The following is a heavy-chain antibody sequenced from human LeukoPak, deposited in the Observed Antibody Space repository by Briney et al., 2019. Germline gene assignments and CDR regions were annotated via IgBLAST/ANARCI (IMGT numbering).Heavy chain of an antibody. CDR1: GFSFSGYW. CDR3: ARRGSTDY. V-gene: IGHV3-7*03. Sequence: GGSLRLSCAASGFSFSGYWMTWVRQAPGKGLEWVANIKEDGSEKYYADFVKGRFTISRDNAKNSLDLQMNSLRAEDTAVYYWARRGSTDYWGQGTLVTVSS. CDR2: IKEDGSEK. D-gene: IGHD2/OR15-2a*01. J-gene: IGHJ4*02.